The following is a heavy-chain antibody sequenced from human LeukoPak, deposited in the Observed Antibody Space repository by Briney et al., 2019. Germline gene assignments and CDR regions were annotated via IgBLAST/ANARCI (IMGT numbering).Heavy chain of an antibody. CDR2: ISGSGGST. V-gene: IGHV3-23*01. Sequence: PGGSLRLSCAASGFTFSSYAMSWVRQAPGRGLEWVSAISGSGGSTYYADSVKGRFPISRDNSKNTLYLQMNSLRAEDTAVYYCAKDQSGGYDSVPYYWGQGTLVTVSS. D-gene: IGHD5-12*01. J-gene: IGHJ4*02. CDR1: GFTFSSYA. CDR3: AKDQSGGYDSVPYY.